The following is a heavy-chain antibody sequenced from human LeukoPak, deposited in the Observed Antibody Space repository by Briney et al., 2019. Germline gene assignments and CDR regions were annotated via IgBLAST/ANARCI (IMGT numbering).Heavy chain of an antibody. CDR2: ISYDGSNK. V-gene: IGHV3-30-3*01. D-gene: IGHD3-9*01. CDR1: GFTFSSYA. J-gene: IGHJ4*02. Sequence: GRSLRLSCAASGFTFSSYAMHWVRQAPGKGLEWVAVISYDGSNKYYADSVKGRFTISRDNSKNTLYLQMNSLRAEDTAVYYCARVSHAPFDWSIDYWGQGTLVTVSS. CDR3: ARVSHAPFDWSIDY.